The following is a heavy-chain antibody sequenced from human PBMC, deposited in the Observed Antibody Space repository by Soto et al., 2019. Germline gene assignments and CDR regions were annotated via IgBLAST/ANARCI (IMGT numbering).Heavy chain of an antibody. CDR3: ARQIDSQFLSGWYDY. CDR2: IYYSGST. J-gene: IGHJ4*02. Sequence: PSETLSLTCTVSGGSTSSSSYYWGWIRQPPGKGLEWIGSIYYSGSTYYNPSLKSRVTISVDTSKNRFSLKLSSVTAADTAVYYCARQIDSQFLSGWYDYWGQGTLVTVSS. CDR1: GGSTSSSSYY. V-gene: IGHV4-39*01. D-gene: IGHD6-19*01.